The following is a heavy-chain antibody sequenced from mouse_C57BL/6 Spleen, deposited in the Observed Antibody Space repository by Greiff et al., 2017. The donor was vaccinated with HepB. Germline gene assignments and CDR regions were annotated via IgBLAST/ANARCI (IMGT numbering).Heavy chain of an antibody. CDR3: ASVYYGSSYGYFDV. CDR2: IHPNSGST. D-gene: IGHD1-1*01. Sequence: QVQLKQPGAELVKPGASVKLSCKASGYTFTSYWMHWVKQRPGQGLEWIGMIHPNSGSTNYNEKFKSKATLTVDKSSSTAYMQLSSLTSEDSAVYYCASVYYGSSYGYFDVWGTGTTVTVSS. CDR1: GYTFTSYW. J-gene: IGHJ1*03. V-gene: IGHV1-64*01.